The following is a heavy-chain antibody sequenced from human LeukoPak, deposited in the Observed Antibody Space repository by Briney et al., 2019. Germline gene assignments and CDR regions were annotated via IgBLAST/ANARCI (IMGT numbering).Heavy chain of an antibody. V-gene: IGHV2-70*04. CDR2: IDWDDDK. J-gene: IGHJ4*02. D-gene: IGHD4-17*01. CDR3: ARLYGDFYFDY. CDR1: GFSLITSGIR. Sequence: SGPTLVNPTQTLTLTCTFSGFSLITSGIRVSWIRQPPGKALEWLAHIDWDDDKFYSTSLKTRLTLSKDTSKNQVVLTMTNMDPVDTATYYCARLYGDFYFDYWGQGTLVTVSS.